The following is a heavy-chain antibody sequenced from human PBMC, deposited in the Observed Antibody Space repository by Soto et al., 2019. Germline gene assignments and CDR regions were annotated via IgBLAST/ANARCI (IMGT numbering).Heavy chain of an antibody. CDR1: GFTFSGYS. V-gene: IGHV3-21*01. CDR3: ARTRPYYDILTGTYYYYYGMDV. Sequence: GGSLRVSCAASGFTFSGYSMNWVRQAPGKGLEWVSSISSSSSYIYYADSVKGRFTISRDNAKNSLYLQMNSLRAEDTAVYYCARTRPYYDILTGTYYYYYGMDVWGQGTTVTVSS. CDR2: ISSSSSYI. D-gene: IGHD3-9*01. J-gene: IGHJ6*02.